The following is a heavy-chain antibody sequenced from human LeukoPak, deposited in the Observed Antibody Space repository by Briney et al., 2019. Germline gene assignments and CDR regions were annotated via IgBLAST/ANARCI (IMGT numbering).Heavy chain of an antibody. J-gene: IGHJ6*02. CDR3: ATDDQSTPGIAVAGNYYHGMDV. CDR1: GYTLTELS. D-gene: IGHD6-19*01. V-gene: IGHV1-24*01. Sequence: ASVMVSCKVSGYTLTELSMHWVRQAPGKGLEWMGGFDPEDGETIYAQKFQGRVTMTEDTSTDTAYMELSSLRSEDTAVYYCATDDQSTPGIAVAGNYYHGMDVWGQGTTVTVSS. CDR2: FDPEDGET.